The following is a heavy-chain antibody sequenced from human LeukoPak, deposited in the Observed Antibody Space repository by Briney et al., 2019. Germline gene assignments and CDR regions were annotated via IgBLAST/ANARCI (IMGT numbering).Heavy chain of an antibody. CDR3: ARAGAYHFDY. CDR1: GFTFSDYW. CDR2: INTDTRGT. D-gene: IGHD3-16*01. J-gene: IGHJ4*02. V-gene: IGHV3-74*01. Sequence: GGSLRLSCAASGFTFSDYWMHWVRQAPGKGLVWVSIINTDTRGTYYADSVKGRFTISRDNAKNTLYLQMNSLRAEDAAVYYCARAGAYHFDYWGQGTLVTVSS.